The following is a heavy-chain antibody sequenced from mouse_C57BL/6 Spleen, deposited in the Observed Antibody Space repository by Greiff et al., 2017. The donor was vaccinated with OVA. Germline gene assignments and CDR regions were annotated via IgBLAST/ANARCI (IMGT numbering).Heavy chain of an antibody. J-gene: IGHJ3*01. Sequence: EVKLMESGGGLVQPGGSMKLSCVASGFTFSNYWMNWVRQSPEKGLEWVAQIRLKSDNYATHYAESVKGRFTISRDDSKSSVYLQMNNLRAEDTGIYYCTGITGTGFAYWGQGTLVTVSA. CDR1: GFTFSNYW. CDR3: TGITGTGFAY. V-gene: IGHV6-3*01. CDR2: IRLKSDNYAT. D-gene: IGHD4-1*01.